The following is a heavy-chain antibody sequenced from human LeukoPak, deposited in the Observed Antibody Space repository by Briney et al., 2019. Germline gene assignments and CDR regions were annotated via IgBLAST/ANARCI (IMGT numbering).Heavy chain of an antibody. CDR3: ARDSSSWYYFDY. V-gene: IGHV4-34*01. Sequence: SETLSLTCAVHGGSFSGHYWSWIRQPPGKGLEWIGEINHSGSTNYNPSLKSRVTISVDTSKNQFSLKLSSVTAADTAVYYCARDSSSWYYFDYWGQGTLVTVSS. CDR2: INHSGST. CDR1: GGSFSGHY. D-gene: IGHD6-13*01. J-gene: IGHJ4*02.